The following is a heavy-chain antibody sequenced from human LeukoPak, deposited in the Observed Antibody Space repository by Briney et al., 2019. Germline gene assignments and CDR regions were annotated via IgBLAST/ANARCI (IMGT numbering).Heavy chain of an antibody. CDR2: ISSSSSTI. V-gene: IGHV3-48*01. Sequence: HSGGSLRLSCAASGFTFSSYSMNWVRQAPGKGLEWVSYISSSSSTIYYADSVKGRFTISRDNSKNTLYLQRNSLRAEDTAVYYCAKIRPRGYVVVPAAISVFDYWGQGTLVTVSS. CDR1: GFTFSSYS. J-gene: IGHJ4*02. CDR3: AKIRPRGYVVVPAAISVFDY. D-gene: IGHD2-2*01.